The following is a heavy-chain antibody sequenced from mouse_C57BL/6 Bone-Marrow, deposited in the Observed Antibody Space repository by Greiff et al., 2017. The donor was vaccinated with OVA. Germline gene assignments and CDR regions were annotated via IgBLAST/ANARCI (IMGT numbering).Heavy chain of an antibody. Sequence: VQLQESGAELVKPGASVKISCKASGYAFSSYWMNWVKQRPGKGLEWIGQIYPGDGDTNYNGRFKGQATLTADKSSSTDYMQLSSLTSEDSAVYFCARSTTVVEDYFDYWGQGTTLTVSS. D-gene: IGHD1-1*01. CDR3: ARSTTVVEDYFDY. V-gene: IGHV1-80*01. CDR2: IYPGDGDT. CDR1: GYAFSSYW. J-gene: IGHJ2*01.